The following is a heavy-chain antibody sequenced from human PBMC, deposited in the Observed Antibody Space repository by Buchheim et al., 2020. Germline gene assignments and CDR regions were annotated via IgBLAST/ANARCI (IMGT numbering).Heavy chain of an antibody. CDR2: ISGRGDKT. V-gene: IGHV3-23*01. Sequence: QLLESGGGLVQPGGSLRLSCAASGFTFSNYALTWVRQAPGKGLEWVTTISGRGDKTNFADSVRGRFTVSRDNSKNTLFLHMNSLRADDTAEYYCAKHVDPVIIFGGMDVWGQGTT. CDR1: GFTFSNYA. CDR3: AKHVDPVIIFGGMDV. D-gene: IGHD2/OR15-2a*01. J-gene: IGHJ6*02.